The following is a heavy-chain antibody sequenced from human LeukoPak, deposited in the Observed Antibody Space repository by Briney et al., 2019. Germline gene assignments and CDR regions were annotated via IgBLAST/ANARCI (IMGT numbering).Heavy chain of an antibody. V-gene: IGHV3-74*01. Sequence: GGSLRLSCAASGFTFSSYWMDWARQAPGKGLVWVSRIKSDGITITYADSVKGRFTISRDNAKNTLYLQMNSLRAEDTAVYYCLRDLNWSLDQWGQGTLVTVSS. CDR3: LRDLNWSLDQ. CDR1: GFTFSSYW. CDR2: IKSDGITI. D-gene: IGHD1-20*01. J-gene: IGHJ4*02.